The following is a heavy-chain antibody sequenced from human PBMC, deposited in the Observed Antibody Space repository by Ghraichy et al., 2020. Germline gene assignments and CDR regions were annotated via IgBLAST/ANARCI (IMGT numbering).Heavy chain of an antibody. CDR3: ARDRREIVVVPSPFDP. V-gene: IGHV1-69*04. D-gene: IGHD3-22*01. Sequence: SVKVSCKASGGTFSSYAISWVRQAPGQGLEWMGRIIPILGIANYAQKFQGRVTITADKSTSTAYMELSSLRSEDTAVYYCARDRREIVVVPSPFDPWGQGNLVTVSS. CDR2: IIPILGIA. J-gene: IGHJ5*02. CDR1: GGTFSSYA.